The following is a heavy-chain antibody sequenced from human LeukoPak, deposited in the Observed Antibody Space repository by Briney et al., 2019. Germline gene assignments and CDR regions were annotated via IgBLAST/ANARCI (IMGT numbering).Heavy chain of an antibody. Sequence: PGRSLRLSCAASGFTFSNYWMHWVRQAPGKGLVWVSRINSDGSGTTSADSVKGRFTISRDNAKNTLYLQMNSLRAEDTAVYYCAKGGATVIDYWGQGTLVTVSS. D-gene: IGHD4-17*01. CDR3: AKGGATVIDY. CDR1: GFTFSNYW. CDR2: INSDGSGT. V-gene: IGHV3-74*01. J-gene: IGHJ4*02.